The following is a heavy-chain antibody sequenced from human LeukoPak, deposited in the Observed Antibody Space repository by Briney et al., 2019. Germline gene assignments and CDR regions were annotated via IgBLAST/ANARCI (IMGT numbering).Heavy chain of an antibody. CDR3: ARAGGYDILTGYYKVGWFDP. V-gene: IGHV4-61*02. CDR1: GGYISSGSYY. D-gene: IGHD3-9*01. Sequence: SETLSLTCTVSGGYISSGSYYWSWIRQPAGKGLEWIGRIYTSGSTNYNPSLKSRVTISVDTSKNQFSLKLSSVTAADTAVYYCARAGGYDILTGYYKVGWFDPWGQGTLVTVSS. CDR2: IYTSGST. J-gene: IGHJ5*02.